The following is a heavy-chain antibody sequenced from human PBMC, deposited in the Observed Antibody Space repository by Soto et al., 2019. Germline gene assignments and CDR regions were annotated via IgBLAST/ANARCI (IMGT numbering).Heavy chain of an antibody. CDR1: GVSISSGDYY. CDR2: IYYSGST. D-gene: IGHD2-15*01. CDR3: ASWCSSGSCYSSFVY. J-gene: IGHJ4*02. V-gene: IGHV4-30-4*01. Sequence: SETLSLTCTVSGVSISSGDYYWSWIRQPPGKGLEWIGYIYYSGSTYYNPSLKSRVTISVDTSKNQFSLKLSSVTAADTAVYYCASWCSSGSCYSSFVYWGQGTLVTVSS.